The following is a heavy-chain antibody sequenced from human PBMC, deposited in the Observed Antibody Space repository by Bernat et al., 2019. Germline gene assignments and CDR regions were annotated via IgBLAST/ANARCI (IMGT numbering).Heavy chain of an antibody. D-gene: IGHD3-9*01. Sequence: QVQLVQSGSELRKPGASVKVSCKASGYTFTSYGMNWVRQAPGQGLEWMGWINTNTGNPTYAQGFAGRFVFSLDTSVSTAYLQISSLKAEDTAVYYCARVEYPRPMYYDMGYWGQGTLVTVSS. CDR1: GYTFTSYG. CDR3: ARVEYPRPMYYDMGY. CDR2: INTNTGNP. J-gene: IGHJ4*02. V-gene: IGHV7-4-1*02.